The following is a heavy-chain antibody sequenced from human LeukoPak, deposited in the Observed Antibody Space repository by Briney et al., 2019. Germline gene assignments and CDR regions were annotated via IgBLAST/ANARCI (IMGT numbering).Heavy chain of an antibody. J-gene: IGHJ4*02. Sequence: SETLSLTCTVSGGSISSSSYYWGWIRQPPGKGLEWIGSIYCSGSTNYNPSLKSRVTISLDTSKNQFSLRLSSVTAADTAVYYCARLSTTVTRNFDYWGQGTLVTVSS. CDR2: IYCSGST. CDR3: ARLSTTVTRNFDY. V-gene: IGHV4-39*07. D-gene: IGHD4-17*01. CDR1: GGSISSSSYY.